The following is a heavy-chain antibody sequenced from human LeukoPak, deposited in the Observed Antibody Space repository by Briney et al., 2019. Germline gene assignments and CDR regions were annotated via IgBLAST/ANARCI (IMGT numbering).Heavy chain of an antibody. CDR1: GFTVSANH. Sequence: PGGSLRLSRAASGFTVSANHMSWVRQAPGRGLDWVSTIYSGGSIYYADSVKGRFTISRDNSKNTLYLQMNSLRVGDTAVYYCARASRVTTRLDAFDIWGQGTMVTVSS. CDR3: ARASRVTTRLDAFDI. V-gene: IGHV3-53*01. D-gene: IGHD2-21*02. CDR2: IYSGGSI. J-gene: IGHJ3*02.